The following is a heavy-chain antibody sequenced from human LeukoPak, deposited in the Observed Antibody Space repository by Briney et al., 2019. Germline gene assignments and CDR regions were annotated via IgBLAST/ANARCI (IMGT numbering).Heavy chain of an antibody. D-gene: IGHD5-18*01. CDR1: GGSISSSSYY. J-gene: IGHJ4*02. V-gene: IGHV4-39*01. Sequence: SETLSHTCTVSGGSISSSSYYWGWIRQPPGKGLEWIGSIYYSGSTYYNPSLKSRVTISVDTSKNQFSLKLSSVTAADTAVYYCARAQLWLPFDYWGQGTLVTVSS. CDR3: ARAQLWLPFDY. CDR2: IYYSGST.